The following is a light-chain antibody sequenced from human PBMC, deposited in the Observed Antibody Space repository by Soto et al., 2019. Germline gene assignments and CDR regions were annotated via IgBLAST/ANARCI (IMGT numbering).Light chain of an antibody. Sequence: AIQMTQFPSSLSASVGDRVTITCRASQGIRSDLGWYQQKPGTVPKLLIYGASSLHTGVPSRFSGSGSGTDFTLTISSLQPEDSATYYCPQDYNYPRTFGQGTKVEV. CDR3: PQDYNYPRT. J-gene: IGKJ1*01. V-gene: IGKV1-6*01. CDR2: GAS. CDR1: QGIRSD.